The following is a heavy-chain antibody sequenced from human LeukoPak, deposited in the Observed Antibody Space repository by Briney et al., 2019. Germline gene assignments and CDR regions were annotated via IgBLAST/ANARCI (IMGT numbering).Heavy chain of an antibody. D-gene: IGHD2-2*01. CDR2: ISAYNGNT. V-gene: IGHV1-18*01. CDR3: ARPLYCSSTSCSVNWFDP. CDR1: GYTFTSYG. Sequence: ASVKVSCKASGYTFTSYGISWVRQAPGQGLEWMGWISAYNGNTNYAQKLQGRVTMTTDTSTSTAYMELRSLRSDDTAVYYCARPLYCSSTSCSVNWFDPWGQGTLVTVSS. J-gene: IGHJ5*02.